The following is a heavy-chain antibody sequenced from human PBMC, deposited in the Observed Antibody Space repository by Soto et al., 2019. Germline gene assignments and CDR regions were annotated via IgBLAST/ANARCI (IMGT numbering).Heavy chain of an antibody. CDR2: IYHSGST. Sequence: SETLYLTCAVSGGSISSSNWWSWVRQPPGKGLEWIGEIYHSGSTNYNPSLKSRVTISVDKSKNQFSLKLSSVTAADTAVYYCARSVAYCGGDCYSGVWFDPWGQGTLVTVSS. J-gene: IGHJ5*02. CDR3: ARSVAYCGGDCYSGVWFDP. D-gene: IGHD2-21*02. V-gene: IGHV4-4*02. CDR1: GGSISSSNW.